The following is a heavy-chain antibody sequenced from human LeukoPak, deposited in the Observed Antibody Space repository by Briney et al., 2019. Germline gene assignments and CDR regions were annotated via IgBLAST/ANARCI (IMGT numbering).Heavy chain of an antibody. CDR1: GASMRNSF. V-gene: IGHV4-4*07. J-gene: IGHJ4*02. Sequence: SETLSLTCTVSGASMRNSFWSWIRQPARKGLEWIGRIYSSGTTNYNPSLKSRVTLSVDTSNNQFSLRLTSVTAADTALYYCARAPAGCGGTCAFDHWGQGTLVTVSS. CDR3: ARAPAGCGGTCAFDH. CDR2: IYSSGTT. D-gene: IGHD2-15*01.